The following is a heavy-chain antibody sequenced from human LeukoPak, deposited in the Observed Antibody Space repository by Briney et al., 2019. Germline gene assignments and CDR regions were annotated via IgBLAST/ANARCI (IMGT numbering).Heavy chain of an antibody. D-gene: IGHD3-22*01. J-gene: IGHJ4*02. CDR1: AYSFTDYY. V-gene: IGHV1-2*06. Sequence: ASVKVSCKASAYSFTDYYIHWVRQAPGQGLEWMGRINPNSGGTDYAQKFQGRVTMTRDTSISTAYMELSRLRSDDTAVYYRARSSPTYSFDSSGYYYEDYWGQGTLVIVSS. CDR2: INPNSGGT. CDR3: ARSSPTYSFDSSGYYYEDY.